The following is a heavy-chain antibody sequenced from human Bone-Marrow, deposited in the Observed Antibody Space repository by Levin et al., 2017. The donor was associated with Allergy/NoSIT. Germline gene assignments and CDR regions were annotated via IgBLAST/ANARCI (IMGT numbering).Heavy chain of an antibody. CDR3: ARGQNSGIASFDY. J-gene: IGHJ4*02. CDR1: GFTFSSYE. Sequence: GGSLRLSCAASGFTFSSYEMNWVRQAPGKGLEWVSYISSSGSTIYYADSVKGRFTISRDNAKNSLYLQMNSLRAEDTAVYYCARGQNSGIASFDYWGQGTLVTVSS. D-gene: IGHD1-14*01. V-gene: IGHV3-48*03. CDR2: ISSSGSTI.